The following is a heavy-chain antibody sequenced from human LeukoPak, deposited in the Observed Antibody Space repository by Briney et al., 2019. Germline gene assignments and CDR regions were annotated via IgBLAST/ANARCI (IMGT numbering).Heavy chain of an antibody. D-gene: IGHD3-3*01. CDR2: MNPNSGNT. J-gene: IGHJ1*01. CDR1: GYTFTSYD. V-gene: IGHV1-8*01. CDR3: ARGSYYDFWSGYFEGLEH. Sequence: ASVKVSCKASGYTFTSYDINWVRQATGQGLEWMGWMNPNSGNTGYAQKFQGRVTITRNTSISTAYMELSSLRSEDTAVYYCARGSYYDFWSGYFEGLEHWGQGTLVTVSS.